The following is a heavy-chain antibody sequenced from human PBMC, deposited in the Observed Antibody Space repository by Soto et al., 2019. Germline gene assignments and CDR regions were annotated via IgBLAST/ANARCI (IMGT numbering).Heavy chain of an antibody. Sequence: SETLSLTCIVSGGSINSGGYFWSWIRQHPGKGLECIGYIYHSGITYYNPSLKSRVTISVDTSKNEFSLQLRSVTAADTAVYFCASFHNTSPGRFDPWGQGTLVTVYS. V-gene: IGHV4-31*03. CDR2: IYHSGIT. CDR1: GGSINSGGYF. D-gene: IGHD1-20*01. CDR3: ASFHNTSPGRFDP. J-gene: IGHJ5*02.